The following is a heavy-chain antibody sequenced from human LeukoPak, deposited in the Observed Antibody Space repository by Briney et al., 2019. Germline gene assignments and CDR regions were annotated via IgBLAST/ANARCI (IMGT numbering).Heavy chain of an antibody. CDR1: GFTFSNHG. V-gene: IGHV3-48*04. J-gene: IGHJ6*03. CDR2: ISRSGSTK. Sequence: GASLRLSCAASGFTFSNHGMNWVRQAPGKGLEWVSSISRSGSTKYYADSVKGRFTISRDNAKNSLFLQMNSLRAEDTAVYYCARVLRYCSGGNCYSGGLGYMDVWGKGTTVTISS. D-gene: IGHD2-15*01. CDR3: ARVLRYCSGGNCYSGGLGYMDV.